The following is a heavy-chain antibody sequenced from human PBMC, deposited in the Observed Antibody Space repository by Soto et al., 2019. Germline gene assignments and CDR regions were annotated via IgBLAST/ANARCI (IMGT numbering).Heavy chain of an antibody. D-gene: IGHD2-2*01. CDR3: ARSQGSSTSLEIYYYYYYGMDV. CDR2: IIPISGTA. CDR1: GGTFSSYA. V-gene: IGHV1-69*13. Sequence: SVKVSCTASGGTFSSYAISWVRQAPGQGLEWMGGIIPISGTANYAQKFQGRVTITADESTSTAYMELGSLRSEDTAVYYCARSQGSSTSLEIYYYYYYGMDVWGQGTTVTVSS. J-gene: IGHJ6*02.